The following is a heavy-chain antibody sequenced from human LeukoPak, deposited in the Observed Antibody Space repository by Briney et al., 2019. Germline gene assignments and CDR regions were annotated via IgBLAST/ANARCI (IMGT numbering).Heavy chain of an antibody. CDR1: GFTFSSYG. CDR3: AKRGGYGSGSYIWNFDC. V-gene: IGHV3-30*02. CDR2: IRYDGSNK. Sequence: SGGSLRLSCAASGFTFSSYGMHWVRQAPGKGLEWVAFIRYDGSNKYYADSVKGRFTISRDNSKNTLYLQMNSLRAEDTAVYYCAKRGGYGSGSYIWNFDCWGQGTQVTVSS. J-gene: IGHJ4*02. D-gene: IGHD3-10*01.